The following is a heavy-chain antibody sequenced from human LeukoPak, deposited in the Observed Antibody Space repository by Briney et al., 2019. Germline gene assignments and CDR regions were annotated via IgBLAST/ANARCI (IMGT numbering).Heavy chain of an antibody. CDR1: GGSINNHY. Sequence: SETLSLTCTVSGGSINNHYWSWIRQPPGMGLEWVGYIYFTGTTNYNPSLKSRVTISLDKSKNQISLKLSSVTATDTAIYYCARGGGSPRNWGQGTLVTVSS. D-gene: IGHD3-10*01. J-gene: IGHJ4*02. CDR3: ARGGGSPRN. CDR2: IYFTGTT. V-gene: IGHV4-59*11.